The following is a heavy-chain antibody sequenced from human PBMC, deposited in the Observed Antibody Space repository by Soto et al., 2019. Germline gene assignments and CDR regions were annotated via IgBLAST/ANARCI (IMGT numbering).Heavy chain of an antibody. CDR1: GFTFSDYY. V-gene: IGHV3-11*01. CDR3: ARADWQRRDWNDPFDY. Sequence: QGQLVESGGGLVRPGGSLRLSCEASGFTFSDYYRTWIRQAPGKGLEWVSYISSSGSVMYYADSVKGRCTISRDNARNSLYLHIRSLRAEDTAVYYCARADWQRRDWNDPFDYWGQGTLVTVSS. J-gene: IGHJ4*02. CDR2: ISSSGSVM. D-gene: IGHD1-1*01.